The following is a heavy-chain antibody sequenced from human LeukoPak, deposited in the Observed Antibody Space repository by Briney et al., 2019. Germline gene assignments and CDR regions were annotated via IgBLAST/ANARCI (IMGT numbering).Heavy chain of an antibody. CDR2: INHSGST. CDR3: ARAPPYYYDSSGYLDY. CDR1: GGSFSGYY. V-gene: IGHV4-34*01. D-gene: IGHD3-22*01. Sequence: SETLSLTCAVYGGSFSGYYWSWIRQPPGKGLEWIGEINHSGSTNYNPSLKSQVTISVDTSKNQFSLKLSSVTAADTAVYYCARAPPYYYDSSGYLDYWGQGTLVTVSS. J-gene: IGHJ4*02.